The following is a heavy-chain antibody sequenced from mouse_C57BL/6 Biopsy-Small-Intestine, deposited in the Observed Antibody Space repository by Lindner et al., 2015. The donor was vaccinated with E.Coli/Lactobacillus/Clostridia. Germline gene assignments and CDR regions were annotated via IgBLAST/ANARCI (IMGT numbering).Heavy chain of an antibody. J-gene: IGHJ4*01. CDR1: GYTFTGYW. V-gene: IGHV1-9*01. CDR3: ARGGYYGSGYDYYAMDY. D-gene: IGHD1-1*01. Sequence: VQLQESGAELMKPGASVKLSCKATGYTFTGYWIEWVKQRPGHGLEWIGEILPGSGSTNYNEKFKDKATFTADTSSNTAYMQFRSLTTEDSAIYYCARGGYYGSGYDYYAMDYWGQGTSVTVSS. CDR2: ILPGSGST.